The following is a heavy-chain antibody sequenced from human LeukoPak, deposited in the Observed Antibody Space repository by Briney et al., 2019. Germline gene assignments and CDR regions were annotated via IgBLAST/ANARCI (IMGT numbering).Heavy chain of an antibody. D-gene: IGHD3-9*01. CDR2: IIPIFGRA. Sequence: GASVKVSCKASGGTFSSYAISWVRQAPGQGLEWMGGIIPIFGRANAAQKFQGRVTITADKSTSTAYMELSSLRSEDTAVYYCAVTDILTGEYAFDIWGQGTMVTVSS. CDR3: AVTDILTGEYAFDI. V-gene: IGHV1-69*06. J-gene: IGHJ3*02. CDR1: GGTFSSYA.